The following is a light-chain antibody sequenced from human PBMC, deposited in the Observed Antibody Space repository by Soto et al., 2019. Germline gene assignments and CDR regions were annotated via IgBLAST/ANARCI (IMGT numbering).Light chain of an antibody. CDR3: QQFSSYPLT. J-gene: IGKJ4*01. CDR2: GAS. V-gene: IGKV3-20*01. CDR1: QSVSSY. Sequence: EIVWTQSPATLCLSPGERATLPCRASQSVSSYLAWYQQKPGQAPRLLIYGASSRATGIPDRFSGGGSGTDFTLTISRLEPEDFAVYYCQQFSSYPLTFGGGTKV.